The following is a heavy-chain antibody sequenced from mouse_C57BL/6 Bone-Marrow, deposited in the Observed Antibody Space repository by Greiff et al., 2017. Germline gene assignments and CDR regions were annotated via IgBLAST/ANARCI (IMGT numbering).Heavy chain of an antibody. CDR2: INPGSGGT. CDR3: ARRVDYYGSSSSWYFDV. CDR1: GYAFTNYL. J-gene: IGHJ1*03. V-gene: IGHV1-54*01. Sequence: VQLQQSGAELVRPGTSVKVSCKASGYAFTNYLIEWVKQRPGQGLEWIGVINPGSGGTHYNEKFKGKATLTADKSSRTAYMQLSSLTSEDSAVYFCARRVDYYGSSSSWYFDVWGTGTTVTVAS. D-gene: IGHD1-1*01.